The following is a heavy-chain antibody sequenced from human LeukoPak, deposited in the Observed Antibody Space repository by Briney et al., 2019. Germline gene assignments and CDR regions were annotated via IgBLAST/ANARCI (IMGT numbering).Heavy chain of an antibody. CDR2: IYSTGST. J-gene: IGHJ2*01. CDR1: GGSISSGNYY. Sequence: RTSQTLSLTCIVSGGSISSGNYYWSWIRQPAGKGLEWIGRIYSTGSTSYNPSLKSRVTISVDTSKNQFSLKLSSMTAADTAVYYCAGIGWYFDLWGRGTLVTVSS. V-gene: IGHV4-61*02. CDR3: AGIGWYFDL. D-gene: IGHD3-10*01.